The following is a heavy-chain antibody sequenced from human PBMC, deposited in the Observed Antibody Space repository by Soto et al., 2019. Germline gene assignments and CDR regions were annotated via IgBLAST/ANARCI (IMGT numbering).Heavy chain of an antibody. D-gene: IGHD4-4*01. CDR3: ARHDSMKLALDY. CDR2: IYYSGST. Sequence: SETLSLTCTVSGGSISSGGYYWSWIRQHPGKGLEWIGYIYYSGSTYYNPSLKSRVTISVDTSKNQFSLKLSSVTAADTAVYYCARHDSMKLALDYWGQGTLVTVSS. V-gene: IGHV4-31*03. J-gene: IGHJ4*02. CDR1: GGSISSGGYY.